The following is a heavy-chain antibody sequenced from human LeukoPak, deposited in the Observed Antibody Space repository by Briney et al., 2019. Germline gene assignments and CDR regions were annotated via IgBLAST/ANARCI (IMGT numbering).Heavy chain of an antibody. CDR3: ARERRDFWSGYYDS. CDR2: VHFTGNT. D-gene: IGHD3-3*01. J-gene: IGHJ4*02. CDR1: DGSISNYH. V-gene: IGHV4-4*07. Sequence: PSETLSLTCIVSDGSISNYHWSWIRKPAGKGLEWIGRVHFTGNTNYNPSFKSRLTMSVDTSKSQFSLNLKSVTAADTATYYFARERRDFWSGYYDSWGQGILVTVSS.